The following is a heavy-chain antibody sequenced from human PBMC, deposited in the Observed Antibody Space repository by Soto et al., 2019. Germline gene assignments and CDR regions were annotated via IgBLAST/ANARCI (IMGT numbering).Heavy chain of an antibody. CDR3: ARARRSGQKTNDY. D-gene: IGHD2-15*01. Sequence: VQLVESGGGLVKPGGSLRLSCAASGFTFSSYSMNWVRQAPGKGLEWVSSISSSSSYIYYADSVKGRFTISRDNAKNSLYLQMNSLRAEDTAVYYCARARRSGQKTNDYWGQGTLVTVSS. V-gene: IGHV3-21*01. CDR2: ISSSSSYI. J-gene: IGHJ4*02. CDR1: GFTFSSYS.